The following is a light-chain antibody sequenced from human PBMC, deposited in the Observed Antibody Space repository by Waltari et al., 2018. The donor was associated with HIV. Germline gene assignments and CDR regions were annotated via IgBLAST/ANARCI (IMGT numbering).Light chain of an antibody. J-gene: IGKJ2*03. CDR3: QQFIFWPFS. Sequence: EIVMTQSPATLSVSLGERATLYCRASQSVSTNLAWYQTKPGQAPRLLIYGASTRATGIPARFSGSWSGTDFTLTISSLQSEDFAVYYCQQFIFWPFSFGQGTKLEIK. CDR2: GAS. CDR1: QSVSTN. V-gene: IGKV3-15*01.